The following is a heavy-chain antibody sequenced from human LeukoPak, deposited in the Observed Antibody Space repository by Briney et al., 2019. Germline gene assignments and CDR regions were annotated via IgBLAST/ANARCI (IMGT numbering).Heavy chain of an antibody. J-gene: IGHJ4*02. CDR1: GFTFSSYA. D-gene: IGHD1-1*01. Sequence: GGSLRLSCAASGFTFSSYAMHWVRQAPGKGLEYVSGISSNGGDTHYANSVKGRFTISRDDSKKTLFLQMGSLRVEDMAVYYCVRRTTAGPFDYWGQGTRVTVSS. V-gene: IGHV3-64*01. CDR3: VRRTTAGPFDY. CDR2: ISSNGGDT.